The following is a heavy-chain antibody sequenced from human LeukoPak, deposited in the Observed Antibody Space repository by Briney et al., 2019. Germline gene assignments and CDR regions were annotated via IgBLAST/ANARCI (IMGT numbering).Heavy chain of an antibody. D-gene: IGHD6-19*01. CDR3: ARVNVAVAGTGGGYFDY. V-gene: IGHV4-34*01. CDR2: INHSGST. Sequence: TSETLSLTCAVYGGSFSSYYWTWIRQPPGKGLEWIGEINHSGSTNYNPSLKSRVTISVDTSKNQFSLKLSSVTAADTAVYYCARVNVAVAGTGGGYFDYWGQGTLVTVSS. CDR1: GGSFSSYY. J-gene: IGHJ4*02.